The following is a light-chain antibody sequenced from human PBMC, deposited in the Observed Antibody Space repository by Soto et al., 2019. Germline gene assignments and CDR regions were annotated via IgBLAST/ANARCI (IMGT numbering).Light chain of an antibody. Sequence: EIVMTQSPATLSVSPGERATRSCRASQSVSSNLAWYQQKPGQAPRLLIYGASTRATGIPARFSGSGSGTEFTLTISSLQSEDFAVYYCQQYNNWSSFGGGTKVEIK. V-gene: IGKV3-15*01. CDR2: GAS. CDR3: QQYNNWSS. CDR1: QSVSSN. J-gene: IGKJ4*01.